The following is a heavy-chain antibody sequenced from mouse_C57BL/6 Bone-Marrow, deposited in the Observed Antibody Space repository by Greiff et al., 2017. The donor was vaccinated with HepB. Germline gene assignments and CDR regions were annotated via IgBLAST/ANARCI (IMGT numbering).Heavy chain of an antibody. V-gene: IGHV1-18*01. CDR1: GYTFTDYN. CDR3: ARPPGSSYRYWYFDV. J-gene: IGHJ1*03. Sequence: EVQLQQSGPELVKPGASVKIPCKASGYTFTDYNMDWVKQSHGKSLEWIGDINPNNGGTIYNQKFKGKATLTVYKSSSTAYIELRSLTSEDTAVYYCARPPGSSYRYWYFDVWGTGTTVTVSS. D-gene: IGHD1-1*01. CDR2: INPNNGGT.